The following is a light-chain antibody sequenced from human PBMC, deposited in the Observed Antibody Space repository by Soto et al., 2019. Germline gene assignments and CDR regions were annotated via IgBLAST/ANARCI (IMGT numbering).Light chain of an antibody. CDR1: SSDVGRYNY. CDR2: AVS. CDR3: SSYTTNCALGVV. V-gene: IGLV2-14*03. J-gene: IGLJ2*01. Sequence: QSALTQPASVSGSPGQSITISCTGTSSDVGRYNYVSWYQQHPGKAPKLMIYAVSYRPSGVSDRFSGSKSGNTASLTISGLQAEDEADYYCSSYTTNCALGVVFGGVTKVTVL.